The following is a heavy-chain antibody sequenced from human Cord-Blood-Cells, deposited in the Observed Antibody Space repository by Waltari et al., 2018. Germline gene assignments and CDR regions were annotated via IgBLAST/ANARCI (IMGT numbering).Heavy chain of an antibody. CDR3: ARDPANIAAAGTEYFQH. J-gene: IGHJ1*01. CDR1: GFTSSSYE. CDR2: ISSRSSTI. D-gene: IGHD6-13*01. V-gene: IGHV3-48*03. Sequence: EVQLVESGGGLVQPGGSLRLSCAASGFTSSSYEMNWVRQAPGKGLEWVSYISSRSSTIYYADSVKGRFTISRDNAKNSLYLQMNSLRAEDTAVYYCARDPANIAAAGTEYFQHWGQGTLVTVSS.